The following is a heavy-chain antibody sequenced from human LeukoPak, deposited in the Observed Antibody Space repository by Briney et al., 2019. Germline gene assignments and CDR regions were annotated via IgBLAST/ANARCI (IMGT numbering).Heavy chain of an antibody. CDR3: ARDSYYDFWSGLPIHSWDYYYYGMDV. J-gene: IGHJ6*02. D-gene: IGHD3-3*01. Sequence: GASVKVSCKASGYTFTSYGISWVRQAPGQGLEWMGWISAYNGNTNYAQKLQGRVTMTTDTSTSTAYMELRSLRSDETAVYYCARDSYYDFWSGLPIHSWDYYYYGMDVWGQGTTVTVSS. V-gene: IGHV1-18*01. CDR2: ISAYNGNT. CDR1: GYTFTSYG.